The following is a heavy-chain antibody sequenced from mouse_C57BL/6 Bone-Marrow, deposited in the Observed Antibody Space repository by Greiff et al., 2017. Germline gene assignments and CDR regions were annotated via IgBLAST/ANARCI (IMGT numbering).Heavy chain of an antibody. V-gene: IGHV1-81*01. CDR2: IYPRSGNT. CDR1: GYTFTSYG. J-gene: IGHJ3*01. Sequence: VKLMESGAELARPGASVKLSCKASGYTFTSYGISWVKQRTGQGLEWIGEIYPRSGNTYYNEKFKGKATLTADKSSSTAYMELRSLTSEDSAVYFCARQRYYGPWFAYWGQGTLVTVSA. D-gene: IGHD1-1*01. CDR3: ARQRYYGPWFAY.